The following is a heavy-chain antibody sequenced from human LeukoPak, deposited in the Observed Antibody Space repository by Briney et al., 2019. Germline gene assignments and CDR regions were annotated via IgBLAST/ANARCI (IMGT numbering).Heavy chain of an antibody. V-gene: IGHV1-18*01. CDR3: AAQILTSSSSHYLHA. D-gene: IGHD6-6*01. CDR1: GYSFRNFG. J-gene: IGHJ4*01. Sequence: ASVTVSYKASGYSFRNFGIKWLRQAPGQGLEWMGWVSANDGTTKYAQHFQDRVTMTTDASTTTAYLELRNLRSDDTAVYFCAAQILTSSSSHYLHAWGQGCLATVSS. CDR2: VSANDGTT.